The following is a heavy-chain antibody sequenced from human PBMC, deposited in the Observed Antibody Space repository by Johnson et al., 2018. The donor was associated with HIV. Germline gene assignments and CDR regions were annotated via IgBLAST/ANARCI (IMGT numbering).Heavy chain of an antibody. CDR2: ISYDGSNK. V-gene: IGHV3-30*04. D-gene: IGHD5-12*01. J-gene: IGHJ3*02. CDR3: ARERPGSGYDWGYAFDI. Sequence: QVQLVESGGGVVQPGRSLRLSCAASGFTFSSYAMHWVRQAPGKGLEWVAVISYDGSNKYYADSVKGRFTISRDNSKNTLYLQMNSLRAEDTAVYYCARERPGSGYDWGYAFDIWGQGTMVTVSS. CDR1: GFTFSSYA.